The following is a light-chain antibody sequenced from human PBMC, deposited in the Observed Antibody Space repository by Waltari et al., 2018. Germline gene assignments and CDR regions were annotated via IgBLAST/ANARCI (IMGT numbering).Light chain of an antibody. J-gene: IGLJ2*01. CDR1: SSNIGNYF. V-gene: IGLV1-51*01. CDR2: DNY. Sequence: QSVLTQPPSASAAPGQKVTISCSGSSSNIGNYFVSWYHQLPGATPKLLIYDNYKRPSGIADRFSASKSGTSATLDITGLQIGDEADYYCATWDNSLTAVVFGGGTKLTVL. CDR3: ATWDNSLTAVV.